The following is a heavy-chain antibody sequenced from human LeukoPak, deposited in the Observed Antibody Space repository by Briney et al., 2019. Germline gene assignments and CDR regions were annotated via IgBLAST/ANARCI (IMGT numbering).Heavy chain of an antibody. CDR1: GGAFSSYA. D-gene: IGHD1-26*01. CDR2: IIPIFGTA. V-gene: IGHV1-69*13. Sequence: SVKVSCKASGGAFSSYAISWVRQAPGQGLEWMGGIIPIFGTANYAQKFQGRVTVTADESTSTAYMELSSLRSEDTAVYYCARRGAEAFDIWGQGTMVTVSS. CDR3: ARRGAEAFDI. J-gene: IGHJ3*02.